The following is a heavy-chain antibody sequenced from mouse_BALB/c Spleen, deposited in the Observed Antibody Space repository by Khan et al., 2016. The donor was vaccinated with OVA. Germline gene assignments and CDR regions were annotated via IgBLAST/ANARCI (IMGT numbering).Heavy chain of an antibody. CDR2: ISSGGSYT. Sequence: EVQLQESGGDLVRPGGSLKLSCAASGFSFSSYSMSWVRQTPEKRLEWVATISSGGSYTYSPDSVKGRFTISRDNAKNTLYLQMSSLKSEDTALYYCTRHRGYYGSSPCFDYWGQGTTLTVSS. D-gene: IGHD1-1*01. J-gene: IGHJ2*01. CDR3: TRHRGYYGSSPCFDY. CDR1: GFSFSSYS. V-gene: IGHV5-6-4*01.